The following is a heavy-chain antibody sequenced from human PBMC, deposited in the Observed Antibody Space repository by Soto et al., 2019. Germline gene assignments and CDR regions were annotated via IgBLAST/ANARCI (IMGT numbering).Heavy chain of an antibody. J-gene: IGHJ4*02. CDR3: ATSYGSGYRAFDY. CDR1: GDTFSFYS. V-gene: IGHV1-69*04. CDR2: VNPILSMS. Sequence: QVQMVQSGAEVKRPGSSVKVSCKASGDTFSFYSINWVRQAPGLGLEWMGRVNPILSMSNYAQRFQGRVTMTSDKSTSTAYMELSCLRSDDTAMYYCATSYGSGYRAFDYWGQGALVTVSS. D-gene: IGHD3-10*01.